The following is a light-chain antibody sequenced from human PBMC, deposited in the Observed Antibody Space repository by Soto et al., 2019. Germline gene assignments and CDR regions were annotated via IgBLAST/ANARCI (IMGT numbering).Light chain of an antibody. J-gene: IGKJ2*01. CDR1: QSVSSF. CDR3: QQRIDWTAMYT. Sequence: EIVLTQSPATLSLSPGERATLSCRASQSVSSFFAWYQQKPGQAPRLLIYDASNRATGIPARFSGSGSGTDFTLTISSLEPEDFAVYYCQQRIDWTAMYTFGQGTKLEIK. V-gene: IGKV3-11*01. CDR2: DAS.